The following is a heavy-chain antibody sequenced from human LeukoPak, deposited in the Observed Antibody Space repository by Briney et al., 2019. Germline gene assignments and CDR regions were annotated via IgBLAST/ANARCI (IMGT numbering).Heavy chain of an antibody. J-gene: IGHJ4*02. Sequence: GGSLRLSCAASGFTFSSYGMHWVRQAPGKGLEWVAVIWYDGSNKYYADSVKGRFTISRDNSKNTLFLQMDSLRAEDTALYFCSRDSPTAGNTFDYWGQGTLVTVSS. CDR2: IWYDGSNK. D-gene: IGHD6-13*01. V-gene: IGHV3-33*01. CDR3: SRDSPTAGNTFDY. CDR1: GFTFSSYG.